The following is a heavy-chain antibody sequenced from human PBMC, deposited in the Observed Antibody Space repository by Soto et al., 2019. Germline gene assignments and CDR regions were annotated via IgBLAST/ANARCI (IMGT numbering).Heavy chain of an antibody. CDR3: ASEGYSSSLGYFDF. CDR1: GDTFSSYT. J-gene: IGHJ4*02. CDR2: IIPTLGIA. V-gene: IGHV1-69*02. D-gene: IGHD6-6*01. Sequence: QVQLVQSGAEVKKPGSWVKVSCKASGDTFSSYTISWVRRAPGQGLEWMGRIIPTLGIANDAQKFQGRVTITADKSTSTAYMELSSLRSEDTAVYYCASEGYSSSLGYFDFWGQGTLVTVSS.